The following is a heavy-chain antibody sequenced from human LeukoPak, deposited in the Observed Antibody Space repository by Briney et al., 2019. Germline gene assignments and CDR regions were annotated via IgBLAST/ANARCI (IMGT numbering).Heavy chain of an antibody. D-gene: IGHD6-6*01. Sequence: GGSLRLSCAASGSPFSRYSMNWVRQAPGKGLEWVSSITSSSGYIHYADSVKGRFTISRDNAKNSLYLQMNSLRAEDTAVYYCAREITSSSSFDSWGQGTLVTVSS. CDR3: AREITSSSSFDS. J-gene: IGHJ4*02. CDR1: GSPFSRYS. V-gene: IGHV3-21*01. CDR2: ITSSSGYI.